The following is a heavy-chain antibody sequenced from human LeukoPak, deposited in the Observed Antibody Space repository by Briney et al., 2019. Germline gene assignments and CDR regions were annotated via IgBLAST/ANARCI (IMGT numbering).Heavy chain of an antibody. CDR1: GFTFSDYA. D-gene: IGHD4-23*01. CDR3: ARDRVVTPYNWFDP. V-gene: IGHV3-23*01. J-gene: IGHJ5*02. CDR2: ISGGGGAT. Sequence: GGSLRLSCAASGFTFSDYAMAWVRQAPGKGLEWVSSISGGGGATSYADSVKGRFTISRDNHVITLYLQMDILRVEDTAVYYCARDRVVTPYNWFDPWGQGTLVTVSS.